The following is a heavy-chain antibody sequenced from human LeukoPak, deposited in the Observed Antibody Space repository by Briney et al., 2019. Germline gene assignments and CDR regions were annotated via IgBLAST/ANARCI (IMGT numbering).Heavy chain of an antibody. V-gene: IGHV1-46*01. D-gene: IGHD2-15*01. CDR2: INPGGDNT. Sequence: ASVKVSCKASGYTFTNYYIHWVRQAPGQGLEWMGLINPGGDNTDYAQNFQGGVTITADKSTSTAYMELSSLRSGDTAVYYYTRGVLLQGRGAFDIWGQGAMVTVSS. CDR3: TRGVLLQGRGAFDI. J-gene: IGHJ3*02. CDR1: GYTFTNYY.